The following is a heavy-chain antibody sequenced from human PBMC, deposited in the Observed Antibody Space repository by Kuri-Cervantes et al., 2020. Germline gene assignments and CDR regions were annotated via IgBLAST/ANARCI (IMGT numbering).Heavy chain of an antibody. CDR3: ARLSAAAGTLGWFDP. CDR2: IYYSGST. V-gene: IGHV4-39*01. Sequence: ESLKISCTVSGGSISSSSYYWGWIRQPPGKGLEWIGSIYYSGSTYYNPSLKSRVTISVDTSKNQFSLKLSSVAAADTAVYYCARLSAAAGTLGWFDPWGQGTLVTVSS. J-gene: IGHJ5*02. D-gene: IGHD6-13*01. CDR1: GGSISSSSYY.